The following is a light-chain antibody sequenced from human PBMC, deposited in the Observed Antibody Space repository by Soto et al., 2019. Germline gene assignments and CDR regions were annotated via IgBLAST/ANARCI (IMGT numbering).Light chain of an antibody. CDR2: DAY. CDR3: QQRHMWPIT. V-gene: IGKV3D-20*02. CDR1: QSVSSSY. J-gene: IGKJ5*01. Sequence: EIVLTQSPCALSLSPGERATLSCRASQSVSSSYLAWYQQKPGQAPRLLIYDAYNRATGIPPRFSGSGSGTDFTLTISSLEPEDSAVYYCQQRHMWPITFGQGTRLEIK.